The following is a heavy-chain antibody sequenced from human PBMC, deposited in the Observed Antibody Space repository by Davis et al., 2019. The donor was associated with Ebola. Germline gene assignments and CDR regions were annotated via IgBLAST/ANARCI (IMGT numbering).Heavy chain of an antibody. D-gene: IGHD3-9*01. Sequence: MPSETLSLTCTVSGGSISSSSYYWGWIRQPPGKGLEWIGSIYYSGCTYYNPSLKSRDTISVDTSKNQFSLKLSSVTAADTAVYYCAKDPIFLPIRYFDGLLPDYWGQGTLITVSS. CDR1: GGSISSSSYY. CDR3: AKDPIFLPIRYFDGLLPDY. J-gene: IGHJ4*02. CDR2: IYYSGCT. V-gene: IGHV4-39*02.